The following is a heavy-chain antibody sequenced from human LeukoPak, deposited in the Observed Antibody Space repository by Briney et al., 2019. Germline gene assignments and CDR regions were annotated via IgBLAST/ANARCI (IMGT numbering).Heavy chain of an antibody. J-gene: IGHJ5*02. CDR3: AKGGQQLVRRWFDP. D-gene: IGHD6-13*01. CDR2: IGIRGDT. V-gene: IGHV3-13*01. Sequence: PGGSLRLSCAASGFTFIDYDMHWVRQVIGKGLEWVSAIGIRGDTHYSGSVKGRFTISRENVESSLYLQMNSLRAEDTAVYYCAKGGQQLVRRWFDPWGQGTLVTVSS. CDR1: GFTFIDYD.